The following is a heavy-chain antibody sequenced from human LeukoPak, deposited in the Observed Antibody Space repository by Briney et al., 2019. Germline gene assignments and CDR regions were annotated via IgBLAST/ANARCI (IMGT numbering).Heavy chain of an antibody. Sequence: SGGSLRLSCAASGFTFKKYDVTWVRQAPGKGLEWVSAISGSGGSTYYADSVKGRFTISRDNSKNTLYVQMNSLRAEDTAVYYCAKVEDSERGFDPWGQGTLVTVSS. CDR1: GFTFKKYD. D-gene: IGHD1-26*01. CDR2: ISGSGGST. J-gene: IGHJ5*02. V-gene: IGHV3-23*01. CDR3: AKVEDSERGFDP.